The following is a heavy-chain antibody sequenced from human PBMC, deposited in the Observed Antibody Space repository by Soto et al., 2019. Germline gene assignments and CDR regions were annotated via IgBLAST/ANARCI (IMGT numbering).Heavy chain of an antibody. Sequence: SETLSLTCTVSGGSISSYYWSWIRQPPGKGLEWIGYIYYSGSTNYNPSLKSRVTISVDTSKNQFSLKLSSVTAADTAVYYCARGGDAYCGGDCYSYSGMDVWGQGTTVTVS. J-gene: IGHJ6*02. D-gene: IGHD2-21*02. V-gene: IGHV4-59*01. CDR3: ARGGDAYCGGDCYSYSGMDV. CDR2: IYYSGST. CDR1: GGSISSYY.